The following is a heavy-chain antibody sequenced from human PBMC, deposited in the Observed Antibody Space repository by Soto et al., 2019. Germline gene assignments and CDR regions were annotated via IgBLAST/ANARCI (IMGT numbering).Heavy chain of an antibody. CDR1: GYTFTSHG. J-gene: IGHJ4*02. D-gene: IGHD2-15*01. V-gene: IGHV1-18*01. Sequence: ASVKVSCKASGYTFTSHGISGVRQAPGQGLEGMGWISAYNGNTNYAQKLQGRVTMTTDTSTSTAYMELRSLRSDDTAVYYCSSDLGVLGYCSGGSCRGGYWGQGTLVTVSS. CDR3: SSDLGVLGYCSGGSCRGGY. CDR2: ISAYNGNT.